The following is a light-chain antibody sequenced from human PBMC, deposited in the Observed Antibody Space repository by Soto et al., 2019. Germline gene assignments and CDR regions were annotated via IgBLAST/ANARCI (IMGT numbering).Light chain of an antibody. CDR1: SSDIGGYNF. Sequence: QSALTQPASVSGSPGQSITISCTGTSSDIGGYNFVSWYQHHPGKAPRLMIFGVSDRPSGVSDRFSGSKSGNTASLTISGLQAEGEADYYCSSYISSSTPYVFGTGTKATVL. CDR2: GVS. J-gene: IGLJ1*01. V-gene: IGLV2-14*03. CDR3: SSYISSSTPYV.